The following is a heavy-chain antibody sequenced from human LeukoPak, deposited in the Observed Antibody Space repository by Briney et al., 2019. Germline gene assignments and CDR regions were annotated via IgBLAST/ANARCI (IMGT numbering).Heavy chain of an antibody. CDR2: IYTSGST. J-gene: IGHJ4*02. D-gene: IGHD5-18*01. CDR1: GGSISSGSYY. Sequence: SETLSLTCTVSGGSISSGSYYWSWIRQPAGKGLEWIGRIYTSGSTNYNPSLKSRVTISVDTSKNQFSLKLSSATAADTAVYYCARDLYSYGYSVQDYWGQGTLVTVSS. CDR3: ARDLYSYGYSVQDY. V-gene: IGHV4-61*02.